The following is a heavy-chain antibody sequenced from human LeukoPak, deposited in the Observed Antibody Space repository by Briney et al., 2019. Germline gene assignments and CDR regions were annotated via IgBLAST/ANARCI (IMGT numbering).Heavy chain of an antibody. Sequence: GGSLRLSCAASGFTFRNYGMHWVRQAPGKGLEWVAAMWYDGSNEYYADSVKDRFTISRDNSNNMVYLQMNSLRAEDTAVYYCTRSYGDYVGGDFDFWGRGTLVAVTS. J-gene: IGHJ4*02. CDR3: TRSYGDYVGGDFDF. D-gene: IGHD4-17*01. V-gene: IGHV3-33*01. CDR2: MWYDGSNE. CDR1: GFTFRNYG.